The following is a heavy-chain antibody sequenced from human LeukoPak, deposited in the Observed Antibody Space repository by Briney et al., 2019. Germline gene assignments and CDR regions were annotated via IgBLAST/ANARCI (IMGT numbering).Heavy chain of an antibody. D-gene: IGHD1-26*01. Sequence: PSETLSLTCTVSGYSISSGYYWGWIRQPPGKRLEWIGSIYHSGSTYYNPSLKSRVTISVDTSKNQFSLKLSSVTAADTAVYYCARVKRVGAALDYWGQGTLVTVSS. J-gene: IGHJ4*02. CDR3: ARVKRVGAALDY. CDR1: GYSISSGYY. CDR2: IYHSGST. V-gene: IGHV4-38-2*02.